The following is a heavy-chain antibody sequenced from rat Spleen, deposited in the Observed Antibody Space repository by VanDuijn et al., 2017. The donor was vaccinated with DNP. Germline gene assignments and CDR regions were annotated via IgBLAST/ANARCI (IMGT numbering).Heavy chain of an antibody. J-gene: IGHJ2*01. CDR3: AKDAFDY. V-gene: IGHV5S10*01. Sequence: EVQLVESGGGLVQPGNSLKLSCAASGFTFGDYAMAWVRQSPKKGLEWVATIIYDGSSTYYRDSVRGRFTISRDYARSTLYLQMDSLRSEDTATYYCAKDAFDYWGQGVMVTVSS. CDR1: GFTFGDYA. CDR2: IIYDGSST.